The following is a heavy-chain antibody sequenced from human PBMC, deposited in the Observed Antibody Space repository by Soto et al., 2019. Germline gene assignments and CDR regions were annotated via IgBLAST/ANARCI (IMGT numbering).Heavy chain of an antibody. J-gene: IGHJ6*02. V-gene: IGHV1-69*13. D-gene: IGHD3-10*01. Sequence: SVKVSCKASGGTFSNYAISWVRQAPGQGLEWVEGIIPMFGTSNYAQNFQGRVSITADESTSTAYMELSSLRSEDTAVYYCARGVRTGFYGMDVWGQGTTVTVSS. CDR1: GGTFSNYA. CDR3: ARGVRTGFYGMDV. CDR2: IIPMFGTS.